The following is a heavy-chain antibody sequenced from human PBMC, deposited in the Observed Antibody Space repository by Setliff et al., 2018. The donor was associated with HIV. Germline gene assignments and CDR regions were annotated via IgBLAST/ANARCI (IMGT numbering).Heavy chain of an antibody. Sequence: SVKVSCKASGGTFSSYAISWVRQAPGQGLEWMGGIIPIYGTANSAQKFQGRVTITADESTSTAYMELSTLRSEDTAVYYCARDAGYSGSAWNSWGQGTQVTVSS. J-gene: IGHJ4*02. CDR2: IIPIYGTA. CDR1: GGTFSSYA. V-gene: IGHV1-69*13. D-gene: IGHD5-12*01. CDR3: ARDAGYSGSAWNS.